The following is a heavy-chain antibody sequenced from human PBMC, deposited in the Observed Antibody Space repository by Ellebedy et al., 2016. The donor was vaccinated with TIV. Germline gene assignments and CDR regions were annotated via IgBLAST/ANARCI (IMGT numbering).Heavy chain of an antibody. CDR2: IYGGGNT. CDR1: GFTVSSNY. V-gene: IGHV3-53*01. J-gene: IGHJ3*02. CDR3: ARDETEDDKYENSGPDALDN. Sequence: GESLKISCAASGFTVSSNYMSWVRRAPGQGLGWVSVIYGGGNTDYAEHVEGRFTISRDNSKNTVYLQMNSLRAEDTAVYYCARDETEDDKYENSGPDALDNWGQGTTVAVSS. D-gene: IGHD3-22*01.